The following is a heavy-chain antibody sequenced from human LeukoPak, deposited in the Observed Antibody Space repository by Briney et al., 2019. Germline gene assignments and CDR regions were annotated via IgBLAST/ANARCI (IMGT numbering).Heavy chain of an antibody. CDR3: AKVLGGFWSGWPLLSYYYGMDV. CDR2: ISGSGGST. D-gene: IGHD3-3*01. J-gene: IGHJ6*02. Sequence: GGSLRLSCAASGFTFSSYAMSWVRQAPGKGLERVSAISGSGGSTYYADSVKGRFTISRDNSKNTLYLQMNSLRAEDTAVYYCAKVLGGFWSGWPLLSYYYGMDVWGQGTTVTVSS. V-gene: IGHV3-23*01. CDR1: GFTFSSYA.